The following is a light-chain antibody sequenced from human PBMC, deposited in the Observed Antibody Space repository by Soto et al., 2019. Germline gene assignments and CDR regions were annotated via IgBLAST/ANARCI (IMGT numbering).Light chain of an antibody. CDR3: QQRSKSPVT. J-gene: IGKJ1*01. CDR2: DAS. V-gene: IGKV3-11*01. Sequence: EIVLTQSPATLSLSPGERATLSCRASQSVSSYLAWYQQKPGQAPRLLIYDASNRATSIPAWFSGSGSGTYFTITISILAPEDFADYYCQQRSKSPVTFGQGTKVEIK. CDR1: QSVSSY.